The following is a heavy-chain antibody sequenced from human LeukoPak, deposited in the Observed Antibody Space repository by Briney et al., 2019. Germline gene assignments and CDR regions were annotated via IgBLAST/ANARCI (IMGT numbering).Heavy chain of an antibody. J-gene: IGHJ6*02. D-gene: IGHD2-15*01. CDR1: GFTFSNHY. Sequence: AGSLTLSCAASGFTFSNHYIHWVRQPPGKGLVSVSRIDPNGRYTSYANSVKGRFTISRHNAKNTLYLQMNTLGAVDTALYYCVRGSHEWTGMDVWGQGNTVTASS. V-gene: IGHV3-74*01. CDR2: IDPNGRYT. CDR3: VRGSHEWTGMDV.